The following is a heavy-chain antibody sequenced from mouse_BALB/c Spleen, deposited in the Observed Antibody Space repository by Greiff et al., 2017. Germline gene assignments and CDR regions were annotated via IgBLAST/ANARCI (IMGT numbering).Heavy chain of an antibody. CDR2: IYPGGGYT. D-gene: IGHD2-1*01. J-gene: IGHJ4*01. V-gene: IGHV1-63*01. CDR1: GYTFTNYW. Sequence: VMLVESGAELVRPGTSVKISCKASGYTFTNYWLGWVKQRPGHGLEWIGDIYPGGGYTNYNEKFKGKATLTADKSSSTAYMQLSSLTSEDSAVYFCERCYYGNFLPYYYAMDYWGQGTSVTVSS. CDR3: ERCYYGNFLPYYYAMDY.